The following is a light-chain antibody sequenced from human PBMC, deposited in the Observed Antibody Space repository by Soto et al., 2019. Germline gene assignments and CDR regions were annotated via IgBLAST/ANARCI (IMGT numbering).Light chain of an antibody. CDR2: DVS. Sequence: QSVLTQPASVSGSPGQSITISCTGTSSDVGGYNFVSWYQHPPGKAPKLIIYDVSDRPSGVSNRFSGSKSGNTASLTISGLQAEDEADYYCSSYTSTSTGVFGTGTKLTVL. CDR3: SSYTSTSTGV. CDR1: SSDVGGYNF. V-gene: IGLV2-14*03. J-gene: IGLJ1*01.